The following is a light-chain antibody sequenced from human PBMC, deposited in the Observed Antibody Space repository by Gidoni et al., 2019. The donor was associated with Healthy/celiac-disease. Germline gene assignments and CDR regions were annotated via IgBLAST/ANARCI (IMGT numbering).Light chain of an antibody. V-gene: IGKV3-11*01. J-gene: IGKJ5*01. CDR1: QSVSSY. CDR3: QQRSNWPT. Sequence: EIVLTQSPATLSLSPGERATLSCRASQSVSSYLAWYQQKPGQAPRLLIYDASNRATGIPARFSGSASGTDFTLTISSLEPEDFAVYYCQQRSNWPTFGQGTRLEIK. CDR2: DAS.